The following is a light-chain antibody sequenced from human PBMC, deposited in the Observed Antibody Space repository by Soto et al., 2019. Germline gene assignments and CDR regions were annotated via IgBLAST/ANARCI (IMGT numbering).Light chain of an antibody. V-gene: IGLV1-51*01. Sequence: QSVLTQPPSVSAAPGQKVTISCSGSSSNIGNNFVAWYQQLPGKAPKLLIYDDSKRPYGIPGRFSASKSGTSATLGITDLQTGDEGDYFCGSWDNSLSVVVFGGGTKLTVL. CDR3: GSWDNSLSVVV. CDR2: DDS. CDR1: SSNIGNNF. J-gene: IGLJ3*02.